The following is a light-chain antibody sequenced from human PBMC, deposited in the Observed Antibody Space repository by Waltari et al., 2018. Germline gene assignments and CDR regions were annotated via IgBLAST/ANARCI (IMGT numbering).Light chain of an antibody. Sequence: QSALTQPASVSGSPGQSITISCTGTSSDVGSYNLVSWYQQHPGKAPNLMIYEGSKRPAGVSNRFSGSKAGNPASLTISGIQAEDEADYYCCAYAGSCWVFGGGTKLTVL. J-gene: IGLJ3*02. CDR2: EGS. V-gene: IGLV2-23*01. CDR3: CAYAGSCWV. CDR1: SSDVGSYNL.